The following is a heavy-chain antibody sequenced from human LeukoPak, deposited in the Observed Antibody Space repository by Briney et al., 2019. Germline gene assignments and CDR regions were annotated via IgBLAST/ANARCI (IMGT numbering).Heavy chain of an antibody. V-gene: IGHV3-48*03. J-gene: IGHJ4*02. D-gene: IGHD1-26*01. Sequence: GGSLRLSCAASGFSFSSYEMNWVRQAPGKGLEWISYITSSGSAMRYADSVKGRFTISRDNSKNTLYLQMNSLRAEDTAVYYCARDRATTEIGRFDYWGQGTLVTVSS. CDR3: ARDRATTEIGRFDY. CDR2: ITSSGSAM. CDR1: GFSFSSYE.